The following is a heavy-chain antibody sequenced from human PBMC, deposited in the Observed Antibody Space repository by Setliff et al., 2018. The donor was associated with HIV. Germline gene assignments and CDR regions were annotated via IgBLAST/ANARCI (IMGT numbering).Heavy chain of an antibody. Sequence: ASVKVSCKASGGTFSRYTVSWVRQAPGQGLEWMGGIIPILKIAKNAQKFQGRVTITADKPTRTACIELSSLRSEDTAVCYCARDFGGYCSSMSCPGLFDPWGQGTLVTVS. V-gene: IGHV1-69*10. D-gene: IGHD2-2*01. J-gene: IGHJ5*02. CDR1: GGTFSRYT. CDR2: IIPILKIA. CDR3: ARDFGGYCSSMSCPGLFDP.